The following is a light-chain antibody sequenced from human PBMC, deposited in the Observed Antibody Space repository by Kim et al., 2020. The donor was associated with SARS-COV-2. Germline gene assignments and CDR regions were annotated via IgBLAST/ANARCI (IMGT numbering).Light chain of an antibody. CDR2: GKN. Sequence: SSELTQDPAVSVALGQTVRITCQGDSLRSYYASWYQQKPGQAPVLVIYGKNNRPSGIPDRFSGSSSGNTASLTITGAQAEDEADYYCNSRDSSGYEFGVG. CDR1: SLRSYY. V-gene: IGLV3-19*01. J-gene: IGLJ3*02. CDR3: NSRDSSGYE.